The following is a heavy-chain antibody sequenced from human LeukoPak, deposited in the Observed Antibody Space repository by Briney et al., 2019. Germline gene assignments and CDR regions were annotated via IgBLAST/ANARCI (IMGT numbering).Heavy chain of an antibody. D-gene: IGHD2-21*02. Sequence: GGSLRLSCGASGFTFSNAWMSWVRQAPGKGLEWVGRIKSKTDGGTTDYAAPVKGRFTISRDDSKNTLYLQMNSLKTEDTAVYYCTGYCGGDCYYYFDYWGQGTLVTVSS. CDR3: TGYCGGDCYYYFDY. CDR2: IKSKTDGGTT. V-gene: IGHV3-15*01. CDR1: GFTFSNAW. J-gene: IGHJ4*02.